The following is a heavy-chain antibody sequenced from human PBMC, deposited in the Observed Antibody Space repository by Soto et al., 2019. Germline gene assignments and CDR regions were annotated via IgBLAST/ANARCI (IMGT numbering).Heavy chain of an antibody. J-gene: IGHJ4*02. CDR1: GFTFSSYE. Sequence: GGSLRLSCAASGFTFSSYEMNWVRQAPGKGLEWVSYISSSGSTIYYADSVKGRFTISRVNAKNSLYLQMNSLRAEDTAVYYCARRAYGGNFDYWGQGTLVTVSS. V-gene: IGHV3-48*03. CDR3: ARRAYGGNFDY. CDR2: ISSSGSTI. D-gene: IGHD4-17*01.